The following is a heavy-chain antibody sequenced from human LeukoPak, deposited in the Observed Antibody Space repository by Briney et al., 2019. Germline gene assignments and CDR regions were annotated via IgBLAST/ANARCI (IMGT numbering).Heavy chain of an antibody. V-gene: IGHV1-24*01. CDR3: ATGRYCSSTSCYTNYYYMDV. Sequence: GASVKVSCKVSGYTLTELSMHWVRQAPGKGLEWMGGFDPEDGETTYAQEFQGRVTMTEDTSTDTAYMELSSLRSEDTAVYYCATGRYCSSTSCYTNYYYMDVWGKGTTVTVSS. D-gene: IGHD2-2*01. J-gene: IGHJ6*03. CDR2: FDPEDGET. CDR1: GYTLTELS.